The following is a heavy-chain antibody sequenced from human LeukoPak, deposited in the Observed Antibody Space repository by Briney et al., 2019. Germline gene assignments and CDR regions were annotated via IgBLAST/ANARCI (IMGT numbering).Heavy chain of an antibody. CDR3: ARDQKAIGGVRGVIPLYYFDY. Sequence: ASVKVSCKASGYTFTGYYMHWVRQAPGQGLEWMGIINPSGGSTSYAQKFQGRVTMTRDTSTSTVYMELSSLRSEDTAVYYCARDQKAIGGVRGVIPLYYFDYWGQGTLVTVSS. CDR2: INPSGGST. J-gene: IGHJ4*02. D-gene: IGHD3-10*01. V-gene: IGHV1-46*01. CDR1: GYTFTGYY.